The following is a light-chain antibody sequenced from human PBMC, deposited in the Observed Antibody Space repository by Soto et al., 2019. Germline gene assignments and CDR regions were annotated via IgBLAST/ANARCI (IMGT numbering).Light chain of an antibody. V-gene: IGKV3-15*01. CDR3: QEYNTWPWT. J-gene: IGKJ1*01. CDR2: GAS. Sequence: EIVLTQSPGTQSLSPGERATLSCRASQSVNSNLAWYQQKLGQAPRVLIYGASTRATGIPDRFSGSGSGTEFILTISSLQSEDFAVYYCQEYNTWPWTFGQGTKVDIK. CDR1: QSVNSN.